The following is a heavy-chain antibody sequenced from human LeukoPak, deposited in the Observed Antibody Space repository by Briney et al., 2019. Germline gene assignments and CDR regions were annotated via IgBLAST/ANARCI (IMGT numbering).Heavy chain of an antibody. V-gene: IGHV1-2*02. CDR1: GYSFTDFY. CDR3: ARALYDSSGYYPFGH. CDR2: FNPNNGGT. D-gene: IGHD3-22*01. J-gene: IGHJ1*01. Sequence: RASVKVSCKASGYSFTDFYIYWVRQAPGQGLEWMGWFNPNNGGTNSAQKFQGRVTITRDTSISTAYMELSSLRSDDTAVYYCARALYDSSGYYPFGHCGQGTLVTVSS.